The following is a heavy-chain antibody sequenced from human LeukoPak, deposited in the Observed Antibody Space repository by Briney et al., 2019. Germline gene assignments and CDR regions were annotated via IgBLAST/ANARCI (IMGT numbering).Heavy chain of an antibody. D-gene: IGHD7-27*01. Sequence: PSETLSLTCTVSGGSIYNYYWSWIRQPAGKGLEWIGRIYTSGSTNYNPSLKSRVTISVDTSKNQFSLKLSSVTAADAAVYYCARVQHWGSDYWGQGTLVTVSS. CDR2: IYTSGST. J-gene: IGHJ4*02. CDR1: GGSIYNYY. V-gene: IGHV4-4*07. CDR3: ARVQHWGSDY.